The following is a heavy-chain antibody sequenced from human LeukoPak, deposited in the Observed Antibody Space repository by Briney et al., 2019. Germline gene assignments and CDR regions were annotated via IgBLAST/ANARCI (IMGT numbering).Heavy chain of an antibody. CDR3: ASLYYDSSGYQYYYYYGMDV. V-gene: IGHV4-39*07. Sequence: PSETLSLTCTVSGGSISSSSYYWGWIRQPPGKGLEWIGSIYHSGSTNYNPSLKSRVTISVDKSKNQFSLKLSSVTAADTAVYYCASLYYDSSGYQYYYYYGMDVWGQGTTVTVSS. CDR2: IYHSGST. CDR1: GGSISSSSYY. J-gene: IGHJ6*02. D-gene: IGHD3-22*01.